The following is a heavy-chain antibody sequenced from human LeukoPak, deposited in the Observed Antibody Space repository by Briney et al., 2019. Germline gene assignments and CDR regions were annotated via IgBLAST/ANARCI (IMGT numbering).Heavy chain of an antibody. J-gene: IGHJ5*02. V-gene: IGHV4-59*08. CDR1: GGSISSYY. CDR2: IYYSGST. Sequence: SETLSLTCTVSGGSISSYYWSWIRQPPGKGLEWIGYIYYSGSTNYNPSLKSRVTISVDTSKNQFSLKLSSVTAADTAVYYCARVYSSGWYWFDPWGQGTLVTVS. CDR3: ARVYSSGWYWFDP. D-gene: IGHD6-19*01.